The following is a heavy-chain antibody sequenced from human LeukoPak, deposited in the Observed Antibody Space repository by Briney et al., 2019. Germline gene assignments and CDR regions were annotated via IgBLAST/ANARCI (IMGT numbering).Heavy chain of an antibody. J-gene: IGHJ5*02. V-gene: IGHV4-31*03. D-gene: IGHD3-3*01. CDR1: GGSISSGGYY. CDR3: ARGFLEWGDNWFDP. CDR2: IYYGGST. Sequence: SETLSLTGTVSGGSISSGGYYWSWIRQHPGKGLEWIGYIYYGGSTYYNPSLKSRVTISVDTSKNQFSLKLSSVTAADTAVYYCARGFLEWGDNWFDPWGQGTLVTVSS.